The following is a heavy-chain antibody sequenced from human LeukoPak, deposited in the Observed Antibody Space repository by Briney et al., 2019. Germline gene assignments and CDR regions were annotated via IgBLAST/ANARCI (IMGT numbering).Heavy chain of an antibody. CDR1: GFTFSTYA. J-gene: IGHJ4*02. D-gene: IGHD6-6*01. Sequence: GRSLRLSCAASGFTFSTYAMHWVRQAPGKGLEWVALISYDGRNKYYADSVKGRFTISRDNSKNTLYLQMNSLRVEDTAIYYCAGPSSSGVGYWGQGTLVTVSS. V-gene: IGHV3-30*03. CDR3: AGPSSSGVGY. CDR2: ISYDGRNK.